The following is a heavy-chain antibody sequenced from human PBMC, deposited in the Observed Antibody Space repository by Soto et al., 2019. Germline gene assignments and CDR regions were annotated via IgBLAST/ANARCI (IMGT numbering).Heavy chain of an antibody. J-gene: IGHJ5*02. CDR1: GGSISSSNYY. CDR3: SRHLVSGTISKGNLLDP. D-gene: IGHD3-9*01. Sequence: SETLSLTCSVSGGSISSSNYYWGWIRQSPGKGLEWIASVDHGGHSYYNPSLRSRVTVSVDTSKNQFSLKVTSVTAADTAIYYCSRHLVSGTISKGNLLDPSGQGTILTV. CDR2: VDHGGHS. V-gene: IGHV4-39*01.